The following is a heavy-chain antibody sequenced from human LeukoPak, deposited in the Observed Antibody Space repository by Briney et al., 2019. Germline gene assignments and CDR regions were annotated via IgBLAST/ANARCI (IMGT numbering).Heavy chain of an antibody. CDR1: GGSFSGYY. Sequence: SETLSLTCAVYGGSFSGYYWSWIRQPPGKGLEWIGEINHSGSTNYNPSLKSRVTISVDTSKNQFSLKLSSVTAAGTAVYYRAGTRYYFDYWGQGTLVTVSS. CDR3: AGTRYYFDY. CDR2: INHSGST. J-gene: IGHJ4*02. D-gene: IGHD3/OR15-3a*01. V-gene: IGHV4-34*01.